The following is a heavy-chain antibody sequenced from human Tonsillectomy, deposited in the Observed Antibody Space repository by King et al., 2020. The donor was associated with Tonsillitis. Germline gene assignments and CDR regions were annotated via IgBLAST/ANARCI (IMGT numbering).Heavy chain of an antibody. D-gene: IGHD3-16*01. CDR2: ISGSGGST. CDR3: AKEPITWGNAFDI. V-gene: IGHV3-23*04. CDR1: GFSFSSYA. J-gene: IGHJ3*02. Sequence: VQLVESGGGLVQSGGSRRLSCAASGFSFSSYAMNWVRQAPGKGLEWVSAISGSGGSTYYADSVKGRFTISRENSKNTLYLQMNSLKADDTAVYYFAKEPITWGNAFDIWGQGTMVTVSS.